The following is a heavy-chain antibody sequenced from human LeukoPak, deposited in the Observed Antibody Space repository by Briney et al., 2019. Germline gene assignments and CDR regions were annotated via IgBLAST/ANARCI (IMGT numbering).Heavy chain of an antibody. CDR2: IYTSGGT. V-gene: IGHV4-4*07. CDR1: GGSISSYY. D-gene: IGHD4-17*01. J-gene: IGHJ5*02. CDR3: ARAPLYGGHADWFDP. Sequence: SETLSLTCTVSGGSISSYYWSWIRQSAGKGLEWIGRIYTSGGTDYNPSLKSRVTMSVDTSRNQFSLKLSSVTAADTAVYYCARAPLYGGHADWFDPWGQGTLVTVSS.